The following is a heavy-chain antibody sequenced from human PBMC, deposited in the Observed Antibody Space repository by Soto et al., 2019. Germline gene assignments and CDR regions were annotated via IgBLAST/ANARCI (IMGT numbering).Heavy chain of an antibody. Sequence: QVQLVQSGAGVKKPGSSVKVSCKTSGGSFSSYAFSWVRQAPGQGLEWMGGIIPIFDTPNYAQKFQGRVTITADESTSTAYMDLSSLRFEDTAVYYCAREVAVIGGPPTYYFDYWGQGTLVTVSS. D-gene: IGHD3-16*01. V-gene: IGHV1-69*12. CDR3: AREVAVIGGPPTYYFDY. CDR1: GGSFSSYA. CDR2: IIPIFDTP. J-gene: IGHJ4*02.